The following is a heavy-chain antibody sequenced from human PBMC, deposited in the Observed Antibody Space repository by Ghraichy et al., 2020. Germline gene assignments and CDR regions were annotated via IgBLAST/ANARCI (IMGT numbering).Heavy chain of an antibody. Sequence: GGSLRLSCAASGFTFSSYGMHWVRQAPGKGLEWVAVIWYDGSNKYYADSVKGRFTISRDNSKNTLYLQMNSLRAEDTAVYYCASGPPYYYNSSGYYYVPADAFDIWGQGTMVTVSS. J-gene: IGHJ3*02. V-gene: IGHV3-33*01. CDR1: GFTFSSYG. D-gene: IGHD3-22*01. CDR3: ASGPPYYYNSSGYYYVPADAFDI. CDR2: IWYDGSNK.